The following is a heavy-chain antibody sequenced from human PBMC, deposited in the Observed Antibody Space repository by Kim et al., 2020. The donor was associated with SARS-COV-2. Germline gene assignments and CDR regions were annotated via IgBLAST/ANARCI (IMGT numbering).Heavy chain of an antibody. V-gene: IGHV3-7*01. J-gene: IGHJ4*02. D-gene: IGHD6-13*01. CDR3: AKGGPGIAAAGPLYY. Sequence: DSVKGRLTISRDNDKHSLYLQMHSLRAEDTAVYYCAKGGPGIAAAGPLYYWGQGTLVTVSS.